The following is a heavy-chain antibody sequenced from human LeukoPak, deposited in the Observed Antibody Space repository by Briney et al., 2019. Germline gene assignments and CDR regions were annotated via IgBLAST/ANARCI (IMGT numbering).Heavy chain of an antibody. CDR1: GGSFSGYY. D-gene: IGHD3-10*01. CDR3: ARPEYGSGSYYKPTYFGY. J-gene: IGHJ4*02. CDR2: INHSGST. V-gene: IGHV4-34*01. Sequence: LETLSLTCAVYGGSFSGYYWSWIRQPPGKGLEWIGEINHSGSTNYNPSLKSRVTISVDTSKNQFSLKLSSVTAADTAVYYCARPEYGSGSYYKPTYFGYWGQGTLVTVSS.